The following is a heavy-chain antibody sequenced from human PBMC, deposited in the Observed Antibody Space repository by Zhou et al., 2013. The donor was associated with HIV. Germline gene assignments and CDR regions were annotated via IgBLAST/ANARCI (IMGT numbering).Heavy chain of an antibody. CDR2: INPNSGGT. Sequence: QVQLVQSGAEVKKPGASVKVSCKASGYTFTGYYMHWVRQAPGQGLEWMGWINPNSGGTNYAQKFQGRVTMTRDTSISTAYMELSRLRSDDTAVYYCARGLEIAAAGMDWFDPWGQGTLVTVSS. J-gene: IGHJ5*02. CDR3: ARGLEIAAAGMDWFDP. V-gene: IGHV1-2*02. D-gene: IGHD6-13*01. CDR1: GYTFTGYY.